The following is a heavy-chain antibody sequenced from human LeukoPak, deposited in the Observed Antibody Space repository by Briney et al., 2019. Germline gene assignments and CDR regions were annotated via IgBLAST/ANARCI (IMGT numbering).Heavy chain of an antibody. Sequence: GGSLRLSCAASGFTFSSYAMSWVRQAPGKGLEWVSAISGSGGSTYYADSVKGRFTISRDNSKNTLYPQMNSLRAEDTAVYYCAKVLRGLEDAFDIWGQGTMVTVSS. CDR3: AKVLRGLEDAFDI. V-gene: IGHV3-23*01. D-gene: IGHD3-10*01. CDR2: ISGSGGST. J-gene: IGHJ3*02. CDR1: GFTFSSYA.